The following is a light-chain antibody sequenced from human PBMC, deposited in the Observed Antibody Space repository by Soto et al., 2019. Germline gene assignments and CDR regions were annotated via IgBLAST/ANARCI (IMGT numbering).Light chain of an antibody. CDR2: GAS. Sequence: EIVLTQSPATLSVSPEERATLSCRASQSVSSNLAWYQQKPGQAPRLLIYGASTRATGIPARFSGSGSGTEFTLTISSLQSEDSAVYYCQQINTWPPMYTFGQGTTVEIK. CDR3: QQINTWPPMYT. CDR1: QSVSSN. V-gene: IGKV3-15*01. J-gene: IGKJ2*01.